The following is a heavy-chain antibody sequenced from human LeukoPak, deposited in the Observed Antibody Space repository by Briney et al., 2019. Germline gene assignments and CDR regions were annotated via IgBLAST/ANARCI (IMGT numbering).Heavy chain of an antibody. CDR2: ISYDGSNK. CDR1: GFTFSSYA. Sequence: GGSLRLSCAASGFTFSSYAMHWVRQAPGKGLEWVAVISYDGSNKYYADSVKGRFTISRDNSKNTLYLQMNSLRAEDTAVYYCARDRGQLIVVVITSLDYWGQGTLVTVSS. V-gene: IGHV3-30*04. CDR3: ARDRGQLIVVVITSLDY. J-gene: IGHJ4*02. D-gene: IGHD3-22*01.